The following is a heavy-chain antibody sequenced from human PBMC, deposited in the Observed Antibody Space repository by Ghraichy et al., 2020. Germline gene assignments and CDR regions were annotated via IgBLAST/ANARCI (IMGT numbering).Heavy chain of an antibody. Sequence: ASVKVSCKASGYTFTSYGISWVRQAPGQGLEWMGWISAYNGNTNYAQKLQGRVTMTTDTSTSTAYMELRSLRSDDTAVYYCARYCSSTSCYSTSFDPWGQGTLVTVSS. V-gene: IGHV1-18*01. CDR1: GYTFTSYG. CDR2: ISAYNGNT. J-gene: IGHJ5*02. D-gene: IGHD2-2*02. CDR3: ARYCSSTSCYSTSFDP.